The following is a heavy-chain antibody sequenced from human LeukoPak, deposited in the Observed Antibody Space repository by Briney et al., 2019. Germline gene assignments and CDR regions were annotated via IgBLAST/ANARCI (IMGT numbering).Heavy chain of an antibody. Sequence: SETLSLTCTVSVGSISSSTYYGGWIRHPPGEGPEWIGSIYYSGTTYYYPSLASRVILYVGNCKKHSSLKLSSVSAAETAVYYRARHRGILEAIAFPNCGEGTLVTVSS. CDR2: IYYSGTT. CDR3: ARHRGILEAIAFPN. J-gene: IGHJ4*02. V-gene: IGHV4-39*01. CDR1: VGSISSSTYY. D-gene: IGHD1-26*01.